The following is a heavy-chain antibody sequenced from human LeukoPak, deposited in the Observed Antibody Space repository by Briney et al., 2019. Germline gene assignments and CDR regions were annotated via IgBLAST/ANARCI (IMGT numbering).Heavy chain of an antibody. CDR2: ISAYNGNT. CDR1: GYTFTSYG. J-gene: IGHJ4*02. Sequence: GASVKVSCKASGYTFTSYGISWVRQAPGQGLEWMGWISAYNGNTNYAQKLQGRVTMTTDTSTSTAYMELRSLRSDDTAVYYCARDLRYFGWLLSVPPDYWGQGTLVTVSS. V-gene: IGHV1-18*01. D-gene: IGHD3-9*01. CDR3: ARDLRYFGWLLSVPPDY.